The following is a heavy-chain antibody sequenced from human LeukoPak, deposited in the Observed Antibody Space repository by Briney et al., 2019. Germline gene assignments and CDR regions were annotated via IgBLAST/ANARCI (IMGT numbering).Heavy chain of an antibody. J-gene: IGHJ4*02. Sequence: SVKVSCKASGGTFSSYAISWVRQAPGQGLEWMGGIIPIFGTANYAQKFQGRVTITADESTSTAYMELSSLRSEDTAVYYCARVQSDDSSGYYVAFDYWGQGTLVTVSS. CDR1: GGTFSSYA. CDR2: IIPIFGTA. CDR3: ARVQSDDSSGYYVAFDY. D-gene: IGHD3-22*01. V-gene: IGHV1-69*01.